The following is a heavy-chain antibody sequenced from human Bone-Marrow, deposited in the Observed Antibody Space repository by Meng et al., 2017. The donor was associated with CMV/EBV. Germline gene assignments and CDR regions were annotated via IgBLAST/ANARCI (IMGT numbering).Heavy chain of an antibody. CDR3: ARDGWGVVPAAHNYYYYGMDV. CDR1: GFTFSSYS. V-gene: IGHV3-21*01. Sequence: GESLKISCAASGFTFSSYSMNWVRQAPGKGLEWVSSISSSSSYIYYADSVKGRFTISRDNAKNSLYLQMNSLRAEDTAVYYCARDGWGVVPAAHNYYYYGMDVWGQGTTVTVYS. D-gene: IGHD2-2*01. J-gene: IGHJ6*02. CDR2: ISSSSSYI.